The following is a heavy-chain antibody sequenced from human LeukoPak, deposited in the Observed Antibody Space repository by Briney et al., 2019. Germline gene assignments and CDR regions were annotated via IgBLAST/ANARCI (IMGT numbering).Heavy chain of an antibody. CDR3: AREAGGFDI. D-gene: IGHD4-23*01. Sequence: PGGSLRLSCAASGCIFSNYWMHWVRQAPGKGLVWVSRINSDGSSTIYADSVKGRFTISRDNAKNTLYLQMNSLRAEDTAVYYCAREAGGFDIWGQGTMVTVSS. CDR2: INSDGSST. CDR1: GCIFSNYW. J-gene: IGHJ3*02. V-gene: IGHV3-74*01.